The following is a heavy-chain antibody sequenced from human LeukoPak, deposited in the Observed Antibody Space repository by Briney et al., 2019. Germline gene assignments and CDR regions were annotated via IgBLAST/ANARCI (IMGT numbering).Heavy chain of an antibody. CDR1: GGSISHYY. CDR2: IDYTDNT. Sequence: SETLSLTCTVSGGSISHYYWSWIRQPPGKGLEWIGYIDYTDNTYYNPSLKSRVTISIDTSKNQISLMLTSVTAADTAVYFCARAYDSSGYNDAFTFWGQGTMVTVS. D-gene: IGHD3-22*01. J-gene: IGHJ3*01. CDR3: ARAYDSSGYNDAFTF. V-gene: IGHV4-59*13.